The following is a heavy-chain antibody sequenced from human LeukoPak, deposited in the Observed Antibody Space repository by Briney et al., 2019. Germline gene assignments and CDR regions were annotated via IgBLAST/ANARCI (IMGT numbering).Heavy chain of an antibody. CDR2: ISNDGSRK. J-gene: IGHJ4*02. D-gene: IGHD3-3*01. CDR3: ARDRAWNYFDY. CDR1: GFTFGRHG. V-gene: IGHV3-30*03. Sequence: GGSLRLSCAPSGFTFGRHGMHWVRQAPGKGLEWVAIISNDGSRKYYAHSVEGRFTISRDNSKNTLYLQMDSLRAEDTAVYYCARDRAWNYFDYWGQGTLVTVSS.